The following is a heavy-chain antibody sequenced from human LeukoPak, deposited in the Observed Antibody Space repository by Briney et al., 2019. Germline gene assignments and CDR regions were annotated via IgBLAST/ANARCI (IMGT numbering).Heavy chain of an antibody. Sequence: ASVKVSCKASGYTFTNYGISWVRQAPGQGLEWMGWISGYKGNTIYAQKLQGRVTMTTDTSTSTAYMELRSLRSDDTAVYYCARAVAYDPYNWFDPWGQGTLVTVSS. CDR3: ARAVAYDPYNWFDP. CDR1: GYTFTNYG. D-gene: IGHD6-19*01. V-gene: IGHV1-18*01. CDR2: ISGYKGNT. J-gene: IGHJ5*02.